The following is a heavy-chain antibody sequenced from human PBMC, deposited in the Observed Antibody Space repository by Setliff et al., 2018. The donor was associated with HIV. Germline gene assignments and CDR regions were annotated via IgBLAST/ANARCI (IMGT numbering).Heavy chain of an antibody. V-gene: IGHV1-18*01. CDR2: ISVYNGNT. J-gene: IGHJ4*02. D-gene: IGHD3-10*01. CDR3: ARGLSDYYYESGSFPILGY. Sequence: ASVKVSCKASTYTFSSYVINWVRQAPGQGLEWMGRISVYNGNTIYAQKLQGRVIMTTDTSTSTAYMELSGLRSEDTAVYYCARGLSDYYYESGSFPILGYWGQGTLVTVSS. CDR1: TYTFSSYV.